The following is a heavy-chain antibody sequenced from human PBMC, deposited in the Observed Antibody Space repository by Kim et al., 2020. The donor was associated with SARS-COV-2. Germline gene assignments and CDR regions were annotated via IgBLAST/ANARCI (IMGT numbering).Heavy chain of an antibody. V-gene: IGHV1-8*01. CDR3: ARGPSGYNWFDP. Sequence: GYAHKFLGRLTLTRNTSISTAYMELSSLRSEDTAIYYCARGPSGYNWFDPWGQGTLVTVSS. D-gene: IGHD3-10*01. J-gene: IGHJ5*02.